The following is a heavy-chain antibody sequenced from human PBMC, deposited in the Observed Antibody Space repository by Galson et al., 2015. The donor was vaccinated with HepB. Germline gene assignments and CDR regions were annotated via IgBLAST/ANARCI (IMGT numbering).Heavy chain of an antibody. J-gene: IGHJ6*02. D-gene: IGHD4-17*01. Sequence: SLRLSCAASGFTFNSHAMSWVRQAPGKGLQWVSSTSASGASTYYADSVKGRFTMSRDNSKNILYLQMNSLTVEDTAIYYCAKDGYGAFADYYYYFGMDVWGQGTTVTVSS. CDR3: AKDGYGAFADYYYYFGMDV. CDR2: TSASGAST. V-gene: IGHV3-23*01. CDR1: GFTFNSHA.